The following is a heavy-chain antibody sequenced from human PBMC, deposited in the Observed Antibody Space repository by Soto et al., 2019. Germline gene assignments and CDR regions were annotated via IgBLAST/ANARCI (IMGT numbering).Heavy chain of an antibody. D-gene: IGHD1-26*01. CDR1: GFSLSTSGVG. V-gene: IGHV2-5*01. CDR2: IYWNDDK. J-gene: IGHJ4*02. CDR3: AHTAGIVGATTLHFDY. Sequence: QITLKESGPTLVKPTQTLTLTCTFSGFSLSTSGVGVGWIRQPPGKALEWLALIYWNDDKRYSPSLKSRLTITKDTSKNQVVLTMTNMDPVDTATYYCAHTAGIVGATTLHFDYWGQGTLVPVSS.